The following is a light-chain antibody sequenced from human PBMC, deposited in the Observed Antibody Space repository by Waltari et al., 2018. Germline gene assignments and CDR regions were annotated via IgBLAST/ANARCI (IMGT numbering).Light chain of an antibody. CDR1: QSVLYSANNKDY. V-gene: IGKV4-1*01. CDR3: LQYYSRPYT. J-gene: IGKJ2*01. Sequence: DIVMTQSPDFLAVSLGERATINCKSSQSVLYSANNKDYLAWYQQKPGQPPKLLIYWASTRESGVPDRFSGSGSGTDFTLTISSLQAEDVAVYFCLQYYSRPYTFGQGTKLDIK. CDR2: WAS.